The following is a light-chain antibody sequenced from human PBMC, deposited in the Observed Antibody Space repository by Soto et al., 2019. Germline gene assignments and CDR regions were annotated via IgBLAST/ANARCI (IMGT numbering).Light chain of an antibody. CDR2: EVS. V-gene: IGLV2-8*01. CDR1: SSDVGDYNY. Sequence: QSALTQPPSASGSPGQSVTISCTGTSSDVGDYNYVSWYQQYPGKAPKLMIYEVSKRPSGVPDRFSGSKSGNTASLTVSGLQAEDEADDYCSSYAGSNNWVFGGGTMLTVL. CDR3: SSYAGSNNWV. J-gene: IGLJ3*02.